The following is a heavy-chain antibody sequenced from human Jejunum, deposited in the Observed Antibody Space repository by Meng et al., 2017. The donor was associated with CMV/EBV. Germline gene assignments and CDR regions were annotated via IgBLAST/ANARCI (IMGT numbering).Heavy chain of an antibody. D-gene: IGHD2/OR15-2a*01. CDR3: TPQNAY. V-gene: IGHV3-15*01. CDR2: IKSKIDGETS. J-gene: IGHJ4*02. Sequence: EVQLVESGGVVVKPGGSLRLSCTASGFTFTTAWMTWVRLAPGKGPEWVARIKSKIDGETSDYAAPVKGRFTISRDDSKNTTHLQMNSLKIEDTAVYYCTPQNAYWGPGTLVTVS. CDR1: GFTFTTAW.